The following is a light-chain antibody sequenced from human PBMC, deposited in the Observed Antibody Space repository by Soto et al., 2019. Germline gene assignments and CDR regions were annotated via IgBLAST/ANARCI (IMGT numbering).Light chain of an antibody. CDR1: NIESKS. CDR3: QVWDGSSEHVV. CDR2: DDS. Sequence: SYELTQPPSVSVAPGQTAMITCAGNNIESKSVHWYQQKPGQAPVLVVHDDSDRPSGIPERFSGSKSGNMATLTISRVEAGDEAAYYCQVWDGSSEHVVFGGGTKLTVL. V-gene: IGLV3-21*02. J-gene: IGLJ2*01.